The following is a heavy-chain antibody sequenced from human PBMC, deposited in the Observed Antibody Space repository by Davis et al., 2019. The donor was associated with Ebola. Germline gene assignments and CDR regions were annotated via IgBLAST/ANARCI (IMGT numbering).Heavy chain of an antibody. Sequence: MPSETLSLTCAVYGGSFSGYYWSWIRQPPGKGLEWIGEINHSGSTNYNPSLKSRVTISVDTSKNQFSLKLSSVTAADTAVYYCARGLGGYNDPFDYWGQGTLVTVSS. J-gene: IGHJ4*02. D-gene: IGHD5-24*01. V-gene: IGHV4-34*01. CDR2: INHSGST. CDR1: GGSFSGYY. CDR3: ARGLGGYNDPFDY.